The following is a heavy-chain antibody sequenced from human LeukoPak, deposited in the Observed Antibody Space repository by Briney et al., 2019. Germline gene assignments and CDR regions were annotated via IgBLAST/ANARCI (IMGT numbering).Heavy chain of an antibody. Sequence: ASLRDSCEASGYTFTIYYIHWVRQAPGQGLEWMGVINPSGGGTSYAQKFQGRVTMTRDTSTSTVYMDLRSLRSEDTAVYFCARDMLAVPSNWFDPWGQGTLVTVSS. V-gene: IGHV1-46*01. CDR3: ARDMLAVPSNWFDP. CDR2: INPSGGGT. J-gene: IGHJ5*02. CDR1: GYTFTIYY. D-gene: IGHD2-8*01.